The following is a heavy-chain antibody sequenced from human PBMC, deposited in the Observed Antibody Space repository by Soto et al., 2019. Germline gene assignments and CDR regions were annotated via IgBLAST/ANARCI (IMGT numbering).Heavy chain of an antibody. V-gene: IGHV4-34*01. CDR1: GGSFSGYY. CDR3: ARGRGYYYMDV. J-gene: IGHJ6*03. CDR2: INHSGST. Sequence: PSGTLSLTCAVYGGSFSGYYWSWIRQPPGKGLEWIGEINHSGSTNYNPSLKSRVTISVDTSKNQFSLKLSSVTAADTAVYYCARGRGYYYMDVWGKGTTVTVSS.